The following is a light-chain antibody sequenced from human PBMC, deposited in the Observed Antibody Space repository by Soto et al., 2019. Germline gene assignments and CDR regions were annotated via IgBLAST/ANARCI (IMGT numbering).Light chain of an antibody. CDR2: GNR. CDR1: TSNLEAGYD. V-gene: IGLV1-40*01. J-gene: IGLJ3*02. CDR3: QAYDYSLTASV. Sequence: QSVLTQPPSVSGAPGQRVTLSCTGNTSNLEAGYDVHWYQQLPGAAPKLVIFGNRNRPSGVPERFSGSKSGTSASLAITGLQAEDEADYYCQAYDYSLTASVFGGGTKVTVL.